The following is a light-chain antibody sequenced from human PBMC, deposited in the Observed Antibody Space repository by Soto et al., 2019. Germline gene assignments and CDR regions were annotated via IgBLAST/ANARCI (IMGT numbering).Light chain of an antibody. J-gene: IGLJ1*01. Sequence: QSALTQPSSVSGSPGQSITISCTGTSSDVGGYNYVSWYQQHPVKAPKLMIYEVSNRPSGVSNRFSGSKSGNTASLTISGLQAEDEADYYCSSYTGTSTYVFGTGTKVTVL. CDR2: EVS. CDR1: SSDVGGYNY. CDR3: SSYTGTSTYV. V-gene: IGLV2-14*01.